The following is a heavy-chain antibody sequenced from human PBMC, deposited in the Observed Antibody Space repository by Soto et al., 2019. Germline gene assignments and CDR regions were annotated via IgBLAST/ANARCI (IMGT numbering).Heavy chain of an antibody. CDR2: VSPPFRTS. Sequence: QVQLVQSGAEVKKPGSSVKVSCKTSGVSFNNNGIGWVRQAPGHGLEWMGGVSPPFRTSNYARKSQGRISITADASTGTVNRELSSLTSDDTAQYYCARVLYYGSGSYSPYGMDVWGQGTTVTVSS. D-gene: IGHD3-10*01. V-gene: IGHV1-69*01. CDR3: ARVLYYGSGSYSPYGMDV. CDR1: GVSFNNNG. J-gene: IGHJ6*02.